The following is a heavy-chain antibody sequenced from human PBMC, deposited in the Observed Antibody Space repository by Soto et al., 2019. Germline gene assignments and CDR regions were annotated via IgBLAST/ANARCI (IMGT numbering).Heavy chain of an antibody. CDR3: TRHNDGAEEHYYGSGSQYYYYYYMDV. CDR1: GFTFSGSA. J-gene: IGHJ6*03. CDR2: IRSKANSYAT. Sequence: EVQLVESGGGLVQPGGSLKLSCAASGFTFSGSAMHWVRQASGKGLEWVGRIRSKANSYATAYDASVKGRFTISRDDSKNTAYLQMNSLKTEDTAVYYCTRHNDGAEEHYYGSGSQYYYYYYMDVWGKGTTVTVSS. D-gene: IGHD3-10*01. V-gene: IGHV3-73*01.